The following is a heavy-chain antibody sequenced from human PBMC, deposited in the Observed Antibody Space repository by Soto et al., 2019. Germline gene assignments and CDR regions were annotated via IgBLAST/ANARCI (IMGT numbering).Heavy chain of an antibody. D-gene: IGHD3-3*01. CDR1: GGTFSNSA. V-gene: IGHV1-69*12. J-gene: IGHJ5*02. CDR2: IIPIFGST. CDR3: ARDGDLRSDFWSGPLGGGWFDP. Sequence: QVQLVQSGAEVRKPGSSVKVSCKASGGTFSNSAITWVRQAPGQGLEWVGGIIPIFGSTNYAQKFQGRVTINADESTXTXXXEXXSLTSEDTAVYYCARDGDLRSDFWSGPLGGGWFDPWGQGTLVTVSS.